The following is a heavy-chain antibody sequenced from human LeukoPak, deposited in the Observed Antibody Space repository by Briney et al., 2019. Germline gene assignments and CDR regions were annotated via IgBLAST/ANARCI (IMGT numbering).Heavy chain of an antibody. CDR3: ARRPGSGSGYPLFDS. Sequence: SETLSLTCTVSGGSISTTAYYWDWIRQPPGKGLEWIGYIYYSGSTNYNPSLKSRVTISVDTSKNQFSLKLSSVTAADTAVYYCARRPGSGSGYPLFDSWGQGTLVTVSS. J-gene: IGHJ4*02. CDR2: IYYSGST. V-gene: IGHV4-61*05. D-gene: IGHD3-22*01. CDR1: GGSISTTAYY.